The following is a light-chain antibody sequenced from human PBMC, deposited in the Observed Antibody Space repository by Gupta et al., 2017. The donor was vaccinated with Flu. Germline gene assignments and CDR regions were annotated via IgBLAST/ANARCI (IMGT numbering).Light chain of an antibody. CDR2: AAS. CDR3: QQSYSTPAT. J-gene: IGKJ1*01. V-gene: IGKV1-39*01. CDR1: QSISSY. Sequence: DIQMPQSPSSLSASVGDRVTISCRASQSISSYLNWYQQTTGKAPKLLLYAASSLQSGVPSRFSGSGSGTDFIITISRLPPEDFATYCRQQSYSTPATFGQGTKVEIK.